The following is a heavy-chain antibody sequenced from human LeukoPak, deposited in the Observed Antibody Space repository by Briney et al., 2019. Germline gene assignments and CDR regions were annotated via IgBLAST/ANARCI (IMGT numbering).Heavy chain of an antibody. D-gene: IGHD1-7*01. J-gene: IGHJ5*02. V-gene: IGHV3-21*01. Sequence: GGSLRLSCAASGFTFSSYSMNWVRQAPGKGLEWVSSISSSSSYIYYADSAKGRFTISRDNAKNSLYLQMNSLRAEDTAVYYCARDPQYNWNYGWFDPWGQGTLVTVSS. CDR3: ARDPQYNWNYGWFDP. CDR1: GFTFSSYS. CDR2: ISSSSSYI.